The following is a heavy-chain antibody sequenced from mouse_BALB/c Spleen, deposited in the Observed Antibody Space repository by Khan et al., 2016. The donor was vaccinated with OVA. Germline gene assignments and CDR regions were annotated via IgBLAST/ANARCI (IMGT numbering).Heavy chain of an antibody. V-gene: IGHV3-2*02. Sequence: VQLQESGPGLVKPSQSLSLSCTVTGYSITSDYACNLNRQFPGNRLEWMCYINYSGRTSYTPSLKSRTSIYRDTSTKQFFLPLTSVTTEDSANHHCVGGRTFWGRWTLVTVSA. CDR2: INYSGRT. CDR1: GYSITSDYA. D-gene: IGHD3-3*01. J-gene: IGHJ3*01. CDR3: VGGRTF.